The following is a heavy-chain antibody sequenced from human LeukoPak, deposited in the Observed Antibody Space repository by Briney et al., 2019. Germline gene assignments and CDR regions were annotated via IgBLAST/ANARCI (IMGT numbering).Heavy chain of an antibody. Sequence: PSQTLSLTCTVSGGSISSGSYYWSWIRQPAGKGLEWIGRIYTSGSTNYNPSLKSRVTISVDTSKNQFSLKLSSVTAADTAVYYCARVSYSSGPPVWGQGNLVTVSS. J-gene: IGHJ1*01. D-gene: IGHD6-19*01. CDR2: IYTSGST. CDR1: GGSISSGSYY. CDR3: ARVSYSSGPPV. V-gene: IGHV4-61*02.